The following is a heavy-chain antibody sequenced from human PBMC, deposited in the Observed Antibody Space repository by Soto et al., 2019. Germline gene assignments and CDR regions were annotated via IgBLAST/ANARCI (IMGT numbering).Heavy chain of an antibody. V-gene: IGHV1-69*01. CDR1: GGTFSSYA. CDR3: ARGGTIFGVVLYYYYGMDV. CDR2: IIPIFGTA. J-gene: IGHJ6*02. Sequence: QVQLVQSGAEVKKPGSSVKVSCKASGGTFSSYAISWVRQAPGQGLEWMGGIIPIFGTANYAQKFQGRVTITADDSTSTDYMELSSLRSEDTAVYYCARGGTIFGVVLYYYYGMDVWGQGTTVTVSS. D-gene: IGHD3-3*01.